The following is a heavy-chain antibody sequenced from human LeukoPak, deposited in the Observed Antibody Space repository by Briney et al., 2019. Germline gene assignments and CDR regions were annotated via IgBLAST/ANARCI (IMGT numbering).Heavy chain of an antibody. D-gene: IGHD3-10*01. J-gene: IGHJ5*02. CDR3: ARAVALWFGDRPRS. CDR1: GFTFSSYW. V-gene: IGHV3-74*01. Sequence: PGGSLRLSCAASGFTFSSYWMSWVRQAPGKGLVWVSRINSDGSSTSYADSMKGRFTISRDNAKNTLYLQMNSLRAEDTAVYYCARAVALWFGDRPRSWGQGTLVTVSS. CDR2: INSDGSST.